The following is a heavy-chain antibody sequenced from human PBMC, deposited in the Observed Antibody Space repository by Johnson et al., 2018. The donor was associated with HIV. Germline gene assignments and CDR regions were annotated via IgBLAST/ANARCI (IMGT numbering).Heavy chain of an antibody. J-gene: IGHJ3*02. CDR1: GFTFSNYA. Sequence: QVQLVESGGGVVQPGRSLRLSCAASGFTFSNYAMHWVRQAPGKGLEWVAVISYDGNNKYYADSVKGRFTISRDNSKDTLYLEMNSLRAEDTAVYYCARDYETIWGEGTMVTVSS. CDR2: ISYDGNNK. D-gene: IGHD3-16*01. CDR3: ARDYETI. V-gene: IGHV3-30*14.